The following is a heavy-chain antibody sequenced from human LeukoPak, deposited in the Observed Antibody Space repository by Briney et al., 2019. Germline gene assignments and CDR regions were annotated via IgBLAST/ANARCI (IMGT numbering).Heavy chain of an antibody. Sequence: GGSLRLSCVASGFTFSSRDWMTWVRQAPGKGLEWVANIKQDGSEKNYVDSVKGRFTISRDNAKNSVDLQMNSLRAEDTAVYYCAKDGRVSRYFDWLSNTPCYFDYWGQGTLVTVSS. V-gene: IGHV3-7*03. CDR1: GFTFSSRDW. CDR2: IKQDGSEK. CDR3: AKDGRVSRYFDWLSNTPCYFDY. J-gene: IGHJ4*02. D-gene: IGHD3-9*01.